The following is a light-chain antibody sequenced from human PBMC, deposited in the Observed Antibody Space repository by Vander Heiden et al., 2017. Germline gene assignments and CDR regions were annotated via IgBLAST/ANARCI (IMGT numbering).Light chain of an antibody. J-gene: IGKJ1*01. V-gene: IGKV3-20*01. CDR1: QSVDNSY. Sequence: EIVLTQSPGPLSLSPGERATLSCRASQSVDNSYLAWFQQKPGQAPRLLIYGASSRATGIPDRFSGSGSGTDFTLTISRLEPEDFAVYYCQQYGSSPRTFGQGTKVEIK. CDR2: GAS. CDR3: QQYGSSPRT.